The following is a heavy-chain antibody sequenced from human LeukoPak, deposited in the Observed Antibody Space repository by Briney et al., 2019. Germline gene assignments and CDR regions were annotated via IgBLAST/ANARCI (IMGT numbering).Heavy chain of an antibody. CDR2: ISSSGSTI. CDR1: GFTFSDYY. Sequence: GGSLRLSCAASGFTFSDYYMSWIRQAPGKGLEWVSYISSSGSTIFYADSVKGRFTISRDNAKNSLYLRMNSLRAEDTAVYYCARGLYYYDSSGYGNFDYWGQGTLVTVSS. J-gene: IGHJ4*02. CDR3: ARGLYYYDSSGYGNFDY. V-gene: IGHV3-11*01. D-gene: IGHD3-22*01.